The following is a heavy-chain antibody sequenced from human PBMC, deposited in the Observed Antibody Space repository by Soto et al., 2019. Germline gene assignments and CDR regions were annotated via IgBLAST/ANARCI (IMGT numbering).Heavy chain of an antibody. J-gene: IGHJ4*02. CDR1: GYTLTSYY. CDR2: INPGGGTT. Sequence: GASVKVSCKASGYTLTSYYMHWVRQAPGQGLEWVGFINPGGGTTSYAQKFQGRVAMTRETSTSTVYMELSRLRSDGTAVYYCARARHIVVVSANGYFDYWGQGTLVTVSS. V-gene: IGHV1-46*01. CDR3: ARARHIVVVSANGYFDY. D-gene: IGHD2-21*02.